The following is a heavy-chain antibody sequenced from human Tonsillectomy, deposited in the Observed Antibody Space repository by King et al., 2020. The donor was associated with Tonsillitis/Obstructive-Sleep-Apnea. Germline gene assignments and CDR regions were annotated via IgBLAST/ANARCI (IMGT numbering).Heavy chain of an antibody. Sequence: TLKESGPTLVKPTQTLTLTCAFSGFSLSTSEVAVGWIRQPPGKALEWLALIYWDDDERYSPSLKSRLTIAKDTSKNQVVLTMTNMDPVDTATYYCARSITRIVGGDYAFDLWGKGKMLPVSS. V-gene: IGHV2-5*02. D-gene: IGHD3-22*01. J-gene: IGHJ3*01. CDR2: IYWDDDE. CDR3: ARSITRIVGGDYAFDL. CDR1: GFSLSTSEVA.